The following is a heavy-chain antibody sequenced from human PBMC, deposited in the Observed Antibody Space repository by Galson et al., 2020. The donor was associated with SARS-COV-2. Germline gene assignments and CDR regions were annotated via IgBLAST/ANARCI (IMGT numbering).Heavy chain of an antibody. CDR2: ISGNGGHT. CDR3: ARDWFYSDGNVYRGTDIFDI. D-gene: IGHD3-22*01. Sequence: ASVQVSCKASGYTFTTYGIRWVRQAPGQGLEWMGWISGNGGHTHYGQQAQGRVTMSTDTAKTTAYMELRSLRSDDTAVYYCARDWFYSDGNVYRGTDIFDIWGQGTKVIVSS. CDR1: GYTFTTYG. J-gene: IGHJ3*02. V-gene: IGHV1-18*04.